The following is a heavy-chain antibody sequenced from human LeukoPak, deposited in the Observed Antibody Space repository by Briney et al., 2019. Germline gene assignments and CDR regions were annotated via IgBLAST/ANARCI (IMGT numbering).Heavy chain of an antibody. CDR2: INSNGRTI. J-gene: IGHJ4*02. CDR1: GFTFSNYE. V-gene: IGHV3-48*03. D-gene: IGHD2/OR15-2a*01. Sequence: GGSLRLSCAASGFTFSNYEMNWVRQVPGKGLEWISFINSNGRTIYYADSVRGRFTISRDNAKNSLYLQMNSLTAEDTALYFCARDVAEYYFDFWGQGTLVTVSS. CDR3: ARDVAEYYFDF.